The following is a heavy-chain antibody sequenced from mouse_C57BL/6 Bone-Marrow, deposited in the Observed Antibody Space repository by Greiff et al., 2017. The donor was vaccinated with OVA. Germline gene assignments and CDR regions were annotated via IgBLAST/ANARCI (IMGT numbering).Heavy chain of an antibody. CDR1: GYTFTSYG. V-gene: IGHV1-81*01. Sequence: QVHVKQSGAELARPGASVKLSCKASGYTFTSYGISWVKQRTGQGLEWIGEIYPRSGNTYYNEKFKGKATLTADKSSSTAYMELRSLTSEDSAVYFCALRRGFAYWGQGTLVTVSA. D-gene: IGHD2-12*01. J-gene: IGHJ3*01. CDR2: IYPRSGNT. CDR3: ALRRGFAY.